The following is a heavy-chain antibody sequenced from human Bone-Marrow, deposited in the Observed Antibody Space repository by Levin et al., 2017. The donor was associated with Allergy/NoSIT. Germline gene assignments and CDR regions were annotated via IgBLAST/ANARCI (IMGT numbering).Heavy chain of an antibody. Sequence: GGSLRLSCAASGFTFSSYAMHWVRQAPGKGLEWVAVISYDGSNKYYADSVKGRFTISRDNSKNTLYLQMNSLRAEDTAVYYCARDVGSGYCSGGSCGWFDPWGQGTLVTVSS. V-gene: IGHV3-30-3*01. CDR3: ARDVGSGYCSGGSCGWFDP. D-gene: IGHD2-15*01. CDR1: GFTFSSYA. CDR2: ISYDGSNK. J-gene: IGHJ5*02.